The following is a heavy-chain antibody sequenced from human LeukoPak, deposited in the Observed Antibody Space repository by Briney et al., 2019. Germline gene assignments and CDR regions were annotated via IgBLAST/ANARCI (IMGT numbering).Heavy chain of an antibody. V-gene: IGHV6-1*01. CDR1: GDSVSGNSVA. D-gene: IGHD1-7*01. CDR2: TYYRSKWYS. J-gene: IGHJ4*02. CDR3: ARDGTYRFDY. Sequence: SQTLSLTCAISGDSVSGNSVAWNWLRQSPSRGLEWLGRTYYRSKWYSDYAPSVKGRITVNPDTTKNQFSLQLNSVTPEDTAVCFCARDGTYRFDYWGQGTLVTVSS.